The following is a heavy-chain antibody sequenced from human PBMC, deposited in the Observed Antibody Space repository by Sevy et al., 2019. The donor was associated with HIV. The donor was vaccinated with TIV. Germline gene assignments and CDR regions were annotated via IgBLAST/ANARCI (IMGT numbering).Heavy chain of an antibody. CDR2: IYTSGST. Sequence: SETLSLTCTVSGGSISSYYWSWIRQPAGKGLEWIGRIYTSGSTNYNPSLKSRVTMSVDTSKNQFSLKLSSLTAADASVYYCARVVPGYCSGGSCCESGHDAFDIWGQGTMVTVSS. J-gene: IGHJ3*02. CDR3: ARVVPGYCSGGSCCESGHDAFDI. CDR1: GGSISSYY. V-gene: IGHV4-4*07. D-gene: IGHD2-15*01.